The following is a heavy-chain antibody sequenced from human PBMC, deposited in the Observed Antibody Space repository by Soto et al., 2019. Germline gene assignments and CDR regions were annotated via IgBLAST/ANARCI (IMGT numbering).Heavy chain of an antibody. V-gene: IGHV3-33*01. CDR2: IWYDGSNK. CDR3: ARGDDYGDYGIDY. Sequence: GGSLRLSCAASGFTFSSYGMHWVRQAPGKGLEWVAVIWYDGSNKYYADSVKGRFTISRDNSKNTLYLQMNSLRAEDTAVYYCARGDDYGDYGIDYWGQGTLVTVSS. J-gene: IGHJ4*02. CDR1: GFTFSSYG. D-gene: IGHD4-17*01.